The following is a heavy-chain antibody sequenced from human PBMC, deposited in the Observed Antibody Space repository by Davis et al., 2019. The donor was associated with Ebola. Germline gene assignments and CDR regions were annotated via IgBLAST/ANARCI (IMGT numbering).Heavy chain of an antibody. CDR1: RGSISSYY. CDR2: IYYSGST. Sequence: SETLSLTCTVSRGSISSYYWSWIRQPPGKGLEWIGYIYYSGSTNYNPSLKSRVTISVDTSKNQFSLKLSSVTAADTAVYYCARSTYYYDSSGYWTNWFDPWGQGTLVTVSS. CDR3: ARSTYYYDSSGYWTNWFDP. D-gene: IGHD3-22*01. V-gene: IGHV4-59*01. J-gene: IGHJ5*02.